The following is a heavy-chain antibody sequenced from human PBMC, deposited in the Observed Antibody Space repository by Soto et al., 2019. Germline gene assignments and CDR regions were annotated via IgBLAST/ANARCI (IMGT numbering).Heavy chain of an antibody. Sequence: GGSLRLSCAASGFTFTTYSMNWVRQAPGKGLEWVSSISSSSTYLYYADSVKGRFTISRDNAKNSLYLQMNSLRAEDTAVYYCATGYSVNDWENFASWGHGTLVPVSS. J-gene: IGHJ4*01. CDR3: ATGYSVNDWENFAS. V-gene: IGHV3-21*01. CDR2: ISSSSTYL. CDR1: GFTFTTYS. D-gene: IGHD5-12*01.